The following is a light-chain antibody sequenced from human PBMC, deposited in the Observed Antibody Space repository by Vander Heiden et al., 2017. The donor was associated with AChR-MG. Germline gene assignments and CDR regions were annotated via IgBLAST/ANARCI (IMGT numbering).Light chain of an antibody. CDR3: CSYAGSSTWV. J-gene: IGLJ3*02. V-gene: IGLV2-23*01. CDR2: EGS. CDR1: SSDVGSYNL. Sequence: QSALTQPASVSGSPGQSLTIPCTGTSSDVGSYNLVSWYQQHPGKAHKLMIYEGSKRPSGVANRFSGSKSGNTASLTISGHQAEDEADYYCCSYAGSSTWVFGGGTKLTVL.